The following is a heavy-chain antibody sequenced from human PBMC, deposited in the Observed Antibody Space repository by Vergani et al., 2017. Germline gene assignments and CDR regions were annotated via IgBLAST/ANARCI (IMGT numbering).Heavy chain of an antibody. V-gene: IGHV3-21*01. D-gene: IGHD1-20*01. CDR2: ISSSSSYI. J-gene: IGHJ4*02. Sequence: EVQLVESGGGLVKPGGSLRLSCAASGFTFSSYSMNWVRQAPGKGLEWVSSISSSSSYIHYADSMKGRFTVSRDSAKNSLYLQMNSLRAEDTAVYYCARGTVGYNWNQRALDYWGQGTLVTVSS. CDR1: GFTFSSYS. CDR3: ARGTVGYNWNQRALDY.